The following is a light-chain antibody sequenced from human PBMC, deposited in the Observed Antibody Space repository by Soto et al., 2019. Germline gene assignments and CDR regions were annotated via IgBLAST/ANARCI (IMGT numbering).Light chain of an antibody. V-gene: IGLV2-23*02. CDR1: SSDVGSYNL. Sequence: QSALPQPASVSGSPGQSITISWTGTSSDVGSYNLVSWYQQHPGKAPKLMIYEVSKRPSGVSNRFSGSKSGNTASLTVSGLQAEDEADYYCCSYAGSSTFVFGTGTNLTVL. CDR2: EVS. CDR3: CSYAGSSTFV. J-gene: IGLJ1*01.